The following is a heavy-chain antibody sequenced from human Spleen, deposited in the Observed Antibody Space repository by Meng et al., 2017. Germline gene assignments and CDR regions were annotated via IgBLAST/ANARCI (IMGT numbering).Heavy chain of an antibody. CDR2: TQHRSKWYN. Sequence: QVQLQQSGPGLVKPSQTLSLTCAISGDSVSSNSPASNWIRQSPSRGLEWLGRTQHRSKWYNDYAVSVQGRITINADTSMNQFSLQLNSVTPEDTAVYYCAHGWAFDYWGQGTLVTVSS. D-gene: IGHD6-19*01. V-gene: IGHV6-1*01. CDR3: AHGWAFDY. CDR1: GDSVSSNSPA. J-gene: IGHJ4*02.